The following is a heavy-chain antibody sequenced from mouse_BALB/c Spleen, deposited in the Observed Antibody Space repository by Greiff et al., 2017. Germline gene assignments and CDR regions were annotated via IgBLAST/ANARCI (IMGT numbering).Heavy chain of an antibody. CDR3: ARRLNFWFAY. J-gene: IGHJ3*01. CDR2: INPSTGYT. Sequence: VQLQQSGAELAKPGASVKMSCKASGYTFTSYWMHWVKQRPGQGLEWIGYINPSTGYTEYNQKFKDKATLTADKSSSTAYMQLSSLTSEDSAVYYCARRLNFWFAYWGQGTLVTVAA. V-gene: IGHV1-7*01. D-gene: IGHD1-3*01. CDR1: GYTFTSYW.